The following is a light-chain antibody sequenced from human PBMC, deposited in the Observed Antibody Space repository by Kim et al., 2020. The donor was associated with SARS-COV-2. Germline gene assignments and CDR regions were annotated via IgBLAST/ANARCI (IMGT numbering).Light chain of an antibody. Sequence: QIMPNPGTGTRSGVGDYSHVSWYQRHPGKTPKVMIYDVTNRPSGVSNRFSGSKSGNTASLTISGLQAENEADYYCSSYTTSSTLVFGTGTKVTVL. CDR3: SSYTTSSTLV. CDR2: DVT. J-gene: IGLJ1*01. CDR1: RSGVGDYSH. V-gene: IGLV2-14*03.